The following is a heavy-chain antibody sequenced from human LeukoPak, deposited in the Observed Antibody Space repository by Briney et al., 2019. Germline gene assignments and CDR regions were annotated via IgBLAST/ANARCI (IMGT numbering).Heavy chain of an antibody. CDR2: ISSNGGST. J-gene: IGHJ3*02. D-gene: IGHD2-21*02. CDR3: AREGGDTDAFDI. Sequence: GGSLRLSCAASGFTFRSYAIHWVRQGPGKGLEYVAAISSNGGSTYYANSVKGRFTISRDKSKNTLYLQMGSLRAEDMAVYYCAREGGDTDAFDIWGQGTMVTASS. V-gene: IGHV3-64*01. CDR1: GFTFRSYA.